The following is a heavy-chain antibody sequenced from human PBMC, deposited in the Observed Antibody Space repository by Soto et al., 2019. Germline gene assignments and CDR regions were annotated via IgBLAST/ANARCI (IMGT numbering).Heavy chain of an antibody. V-gene: IGHV4-59*12. J-gene: IGHJ4*02. CDR1: GGSINSYY. D-gene: IGHD5-12*01. CDR2: INYSGST. Sequence: PSETLSLTCTVCGGSINSYYWSWIRQPPGKGLEWIGDINYSGSTNYNPSLKSRVTISVDTSKNQFSLKLSSVTAADTAVYYCARGRHSGYDSGKHFDYWGQGTLVTVSS. CDR3: ARGRHSGYDSGKHFDY.